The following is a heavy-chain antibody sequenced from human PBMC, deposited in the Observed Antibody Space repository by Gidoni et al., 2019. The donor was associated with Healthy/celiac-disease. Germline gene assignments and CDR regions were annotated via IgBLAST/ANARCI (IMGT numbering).Heavy chain of an antibody. CDR1: GFTFGDYA. Sequence: EVQLVESGGGLVQPGRSLRLSCTASGFTFGDYAMSWFRQAPGKGLEWVGFIRSKAYGGTTEYAASVKGRFTISRDDSKSIAYLQMNSLKTEDTAVYYCTRAPEVFAVVRYYYGMDVWGQGTTVTVSS. CDR3: TRAPEVFAVVRYYYGMDV. D-gene: IGHD2-21*01. J-gene: IGHJ6*02. V-gene: IGHV3-49*03. CDR2: IRSKAYGGTT.